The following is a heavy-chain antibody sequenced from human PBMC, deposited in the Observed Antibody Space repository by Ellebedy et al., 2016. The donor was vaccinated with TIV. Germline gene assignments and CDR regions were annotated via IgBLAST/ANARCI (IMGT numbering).Heavy chain of an antibody. D-gene: IGHD2-2*01. CDR2: SHYSGST. CDR1: GGSISALTYH. CDR3: VLVAALRDRYYYYGVGV. Sequence: MPSETLSLTCNVSGGSISALTYHWGWVRQSPGKGLEWIGNSHYSGSTYYNPSLRSRVTISIDTSKSQFSLDLTSVTAADTAVYYCVLVAALRDRYYYYGVGVWGQGTTVTGSS. J-gene: IGHJ6*02. V-gene: IGHV4-39*07.